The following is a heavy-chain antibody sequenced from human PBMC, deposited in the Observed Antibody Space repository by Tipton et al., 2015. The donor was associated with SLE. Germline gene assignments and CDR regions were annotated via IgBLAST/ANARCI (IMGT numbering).Heavy chain of an antibody. Sequence: TLSLTCTVSGGSISSSSYYWGWIRQPPGKGLEWIGSIYYSGSTYYNPSLKSRVTISVDTSKNHFSLKLSSVTAADTAVYYCARDSGAAAAFDYWGQGTLVTVSS. D-gene: IGHD6-13*01. J-gene: IGHJ4*02. CDR3: ARDSGAAAAFDY. CDR1: GGSISSSSYY. CDR2: IYYSGST. V-gene: IGHV4-39*07.